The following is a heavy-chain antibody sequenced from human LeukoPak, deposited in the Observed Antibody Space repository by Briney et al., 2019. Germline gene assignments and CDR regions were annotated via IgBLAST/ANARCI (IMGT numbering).Heavy chain of an antibody. J-gene: IGHJ4*02. D-gene: IGHD5-24*01. CDR3: AKKKAGDGDRLDS. CDR2: IRFDGKNT. V-gene: IGHV3-30*02. Sequence: GGSLRLSCAASGFTFGTYGMHWVRQAPGKGLEWVAYIRFDGKNTNHADSVKGRLTISRDNSKNTLYLQMNTVTTEDTGIYYCAKKKAGDGDRLDSWGQGTRVTVSA. CDR1: GFTFGTYG.